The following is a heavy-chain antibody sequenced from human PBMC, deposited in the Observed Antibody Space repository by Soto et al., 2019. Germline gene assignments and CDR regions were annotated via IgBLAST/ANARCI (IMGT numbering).Heavy chain of an antibody. J-gene: IGHJ6*02. D-gene: IGHD3-22*01. CDR1: GDSISDNY. V-gene: IGHV4-4*07. Sequence: QVQLQESGPGLLKPSETLSLTCTVSGDSISDNYWTWIRQPAGKGLEWIGRIYTSGITNYNPSLKSRVTMSVDTSKNRLSLRLSSVTAADTAVYFCARDSDSSGRYGMDVWGQGTTVAVSS. CDR3: ARDSDSSGRYGMDV. CDR2: IYTSGIT.